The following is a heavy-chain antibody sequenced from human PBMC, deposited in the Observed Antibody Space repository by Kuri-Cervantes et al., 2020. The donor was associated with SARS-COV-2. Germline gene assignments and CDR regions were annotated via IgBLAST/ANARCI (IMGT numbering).Heavy chain of an antibody. CDR1: GYTFTGYY. V-gene: IGHV1-2*04. CDR3: ARDFPTTVTTSDAFDV. J-gene: IGHJ3*01. D-gene: IGHD4-17*01. CDR2: INPNSGGT. Sequence: ASVKVSCKASGYTFTGYYMHWVRQAPGQGLEWMGWINPNSGGTNYAQKFQGWVTMTRDTSTSTAYMELRSLRSDDTAVYYCARDFPTTVTTSDAFDVWGQGTMVTVSS.